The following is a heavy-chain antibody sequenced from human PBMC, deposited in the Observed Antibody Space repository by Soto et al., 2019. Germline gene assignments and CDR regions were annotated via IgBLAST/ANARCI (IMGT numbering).Heavy chain of an antibody. V-gene: IGHV2-5*02. D-gene: IGHD6-25*01. CDR2: IYWDDDK. Sequence: QITLKESGPSLVEPTQTLALTCAFSGFSLSTNGVGVGWIRQPPGKALEWLAFIYWDDDKRYSPSLKTRLTIIKDTSKNQVVIIMTNMDPVDTATYYCAYRQEHRSGWDSGWFDPWGQGTLVTVSS. J-gene: IGHJ5*02. CDR3: AYRQEHRSGWDSGWFDP. CDR1: GFSLSTNGVG.